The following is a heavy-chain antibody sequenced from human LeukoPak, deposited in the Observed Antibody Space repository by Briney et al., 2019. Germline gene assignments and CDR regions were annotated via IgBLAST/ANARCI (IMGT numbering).Heavy chain of an antibody. CDR2: IYHSGST. J-gene: IGHJ5*02. CDR1: GGSISSGGYY. D-gene: IGHD3-9*01. CDR3: ARMGRAGALRYTFDP. V-gene: IGHV4-30-2*01. Sequence: SETLSLTCTVSGGSISSGGYYWSWIRQPPGKGLEWIGYIYHSGSTYYNPSLKSRVTISVDRSKNQFSLKLSSVTAADTAVYYCARMGRAGALRYTFDPWGQGTLVTVSS.